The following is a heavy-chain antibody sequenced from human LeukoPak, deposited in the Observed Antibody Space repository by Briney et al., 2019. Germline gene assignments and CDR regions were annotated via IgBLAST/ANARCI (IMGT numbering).Heavy chain of an antibody. J-gene: IGHJ4*02. V-gene: IGHV1-46*01. Sequence: ASVKVSCKASGYTFTSYYMHWVRQAPGQGLEWMGIINPSGGSTSYAQKFQGRVTMTRDTSTSTVYMELSSLRPEDTAVYYCARDPGGSSGWYQFDYWGQGTLVTVSS. D-gene: IGHD6-19*01. CDR3: ARDPGGSSGWYQFDY. CDR2: INPSGGST. CDR1: GYTFTSYY.